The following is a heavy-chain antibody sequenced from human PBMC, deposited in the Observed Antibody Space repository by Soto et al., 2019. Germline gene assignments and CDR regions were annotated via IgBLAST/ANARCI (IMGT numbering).Heavy chain of an antibody. CDR2: IYHTGNA. J-gene: IGHJ5*02. CDR3: ARDFFDSSDYTTNWFDP. V-gene: IGHV4-39*01. Sequence: PSETLSLTCTVSGGSISSRISYWGWIRQPPGGGLAWIGSIYHTGNAYYNPSLKSRVTISVDTSKNQFSLKLTSVTAADAALYYCARDFFDSSDYTTNWFDPWGQGTLVTVSS. D-gene: IGHD3-22*01. CDR1: GGSISSRISY.